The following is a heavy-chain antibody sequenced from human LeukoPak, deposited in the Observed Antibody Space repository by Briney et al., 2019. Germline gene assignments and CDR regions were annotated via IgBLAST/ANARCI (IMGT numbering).Heavy chain of an antibody. CDR3: AREGVLRFLERYGGRQRYYFDY. J-gene: IGHJ4*02. CDR2: INPNNGGT. D-gene: IGHD3-3*01. Sequence: GASVKVSCKASGYTFTGYYMHWVRQAPGQGLEWMGWINPNNGGTNYAQKFQGRVTMTRDTSISTAYMELSRLRSDDTAVYYCAREGVLRFLERYGGRQRYYFDYWGQGTLVTVSS. V-gene: IGHV1-2*02. CDR1: GYTFTGYY.